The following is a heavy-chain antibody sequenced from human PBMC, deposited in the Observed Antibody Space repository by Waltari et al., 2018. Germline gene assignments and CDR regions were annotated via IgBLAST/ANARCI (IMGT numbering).Heavy chain of an antibody. J-gene: IGHJ2*01. CDR2: ITADGRSR. D-gene: IGHD3-10*01. Sequence: EGQLLESGGGLVQTGGSLGLSLAASGFIFGFFPLPWVRQAPGKGLEWVSTITADGRSRNYADSVKGRFTISRDNSKNILDLQMNTLRAEDTAVYFCAKADFGNPYWFFDLWGRGTLLTVSS. V-gene: IGHV3-23*01. CDR1: GFIFGFFP. CDR3: AKADFGNPYWFFDL.